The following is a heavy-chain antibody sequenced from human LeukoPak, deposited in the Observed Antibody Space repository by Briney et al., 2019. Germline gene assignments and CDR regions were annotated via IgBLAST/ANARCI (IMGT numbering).Heavy chain of an antibody. V-gene: IGHV3-73*01. Sequence: GGSLKLSCAASGFTFSGSAMHWVRKASGKGLDWVGRIRSKANSYATAYASSVKGRFTISRDDAKNTAYLQMNSLKTEDTAVYYCTRLGSSGWHKYFDYWGQGTLVTVSS. CDR2: IRSKANSYAT. J-gene: IGHJ4*02. D-gene: IGHD6-19*01. CDR3: TRLGSSGWHKYFDY. CDR1: GFTFSGSA.